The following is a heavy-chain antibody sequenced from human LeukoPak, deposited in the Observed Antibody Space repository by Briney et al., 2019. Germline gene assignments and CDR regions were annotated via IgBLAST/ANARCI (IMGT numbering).Heavy chain of an antibody. CDR1: GFTFGDFA. Sequence: GRSLRLSCSPSGFTFGDFALSWVRQAPGKGLEWVGFIRTKGYGGTIDYAASVKGRFTISRDDSKSVAYLQMNGLKTEDTAMYYCTRSIRTSGYYYFDYWGQGTLVTVSS. V-gene: IGHV3-49*04. J-gene: IGHJ4*02. CDR3: TRSIRTSGYYYFDY. D-gene: IGHD3-22*01. CDR2: IRTKGYGGTI.